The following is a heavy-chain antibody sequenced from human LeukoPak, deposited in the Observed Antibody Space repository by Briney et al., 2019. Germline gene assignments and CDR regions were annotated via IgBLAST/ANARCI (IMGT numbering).Heavy chain of an antibody. D-gene: IGHD2-15*01. Sequence: GESLKISCNGSGYSFTSYWIGWVRQMPGKGLEWMGIIYPGDSDTRYSPFFQGQVTISADKSISHVYLQWTSLNASDTAMYYCARPNSCSGGSCSFDYWGQGTLVTVSS. CDR3: ARPNSCSGGSCSFDY. CDR1: GYSFTSYW. V-gene: IGHV5-51*01. CDR2: IYPGDSDT. J-gene: IGHJ4*02.